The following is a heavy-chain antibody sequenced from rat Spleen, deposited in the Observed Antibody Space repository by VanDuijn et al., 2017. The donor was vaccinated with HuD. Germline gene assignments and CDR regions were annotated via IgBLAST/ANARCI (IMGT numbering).Heavy chain of an antibody. CDR2: ISYDGTAT. J-gene: IGHJ2*01. D-gene: IGHD1-10*01. CDR3: TREGEQPYFDY. CDR1: GFTFRNYG. Sequence: EVQLVESGGGLVQPGRSLKLSCAASGFTFRNYGMHWIRQAPAKGLEWVASISYDGTATYYRDSVKGRFTLSRDNAKSTLYLQMNSLRSEDTATYYCTREGEQPYFDYWGQGVMVTVSS. V-gene: IGHV5-19*01.